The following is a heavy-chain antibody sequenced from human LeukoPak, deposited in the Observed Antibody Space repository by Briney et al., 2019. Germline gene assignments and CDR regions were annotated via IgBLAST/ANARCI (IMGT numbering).Heavy chain of an antibody. CDR1: GFTFSSYG. Sequence: GGSLRLSCAASGFTFSSYGMHWVRQAPGKGLEWVAFIRYDGSKKYYADSVKGRFTISRDNSKNTLYLQMNSLRAEDTAVYYCAKDQANWETLGFDYWGQGTLVTVSS. V-gene: IGHV3-30*02. CDR3: AKDQANWETLGFDY. J-gene: IGHJ4*02. D-gene: IGHD7-27*01. CDR2: IRYDGSKK.